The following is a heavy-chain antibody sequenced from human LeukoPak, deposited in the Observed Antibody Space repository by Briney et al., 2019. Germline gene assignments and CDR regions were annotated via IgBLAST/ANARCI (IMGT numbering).Heavy chain of an antibody. CDR3: ARVRYCSSTSCQDY. CDR2: INHSGST. D-gene: IGHD2-2*01. J-gene: IGHJ4*02. CDR1: GGSFSGYY. Sequence: SETLSLTCAVYGGSFSGYYWSWIRQPPGKGLGWIGEINHSGSTNYNPSLKSRVTISVDTSKNQFSLKLSSVTAADTAVYYCARVRYCSSTSCQDYWGQGTLVTVSS. V-gene: IGHV4-34*01.